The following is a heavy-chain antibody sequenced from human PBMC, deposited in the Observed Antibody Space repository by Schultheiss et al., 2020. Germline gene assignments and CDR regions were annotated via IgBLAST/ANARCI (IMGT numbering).Heavy chain of an antibody. CDR3: ARDPKPPYDYVWGDGGALFDY. Sequence: GGSLRLSCAASGFTFSSYSMNWVRQAPGKGLEWVSSISSSSSYIYYADSVKGRFTISRDNAKNSLYLQMNSLRAEDTAVYYCARDPKPPYDYVWGDGGALFDYWGQGTLVTVSS. CDR2: ISSSSSYI. CDR1: GFTFSSYS. J-gene: IGHJ4*02. V-gene: IGHV3-21*01. D-gene: IGHD3-16*01.